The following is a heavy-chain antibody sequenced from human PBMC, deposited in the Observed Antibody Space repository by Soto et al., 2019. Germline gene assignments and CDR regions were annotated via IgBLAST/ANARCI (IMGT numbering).Heavy chain of an antibody. Sequence: QVQLVESGGGLVKPGGSLRLSRAASGIVFSDYMSWVRQAPGKGLEWLSYISGSGRTIYSADSVKGRFTISRDNATNSLYLQMSNVRTEDTAVYYCARLPFPWGWFDPWGQGTLVTVSS. V-gene: IGHV3-11*01. CDR3: ARLPFPWGWFDP. CDR2: ISGSGRTI. CDR1: GIVFSDY. D-gene: IGHD3-16*01. J-gene: IGHJ5*02.